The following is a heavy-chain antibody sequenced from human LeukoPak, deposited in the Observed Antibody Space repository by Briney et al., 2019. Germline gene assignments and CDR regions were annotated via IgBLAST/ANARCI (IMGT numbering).Heavy chain of an antibody. Sequence: GGSLRLSCNASGFAFSGYAMSWVRQAPGKGLEWVSAISGSGGSTYYADSVKGRFTISRDNSKNTLYLQMNSLRAEDTAVYYCAKAFPPYCSGGSCYSFDPWGQGTLVTVSS. D-gene: IGHD2-15*01. CDR3: AKAFPPYCSGGSCYSFDP. V-gene: IGHV3-23*01. J-gene: IGHJ5*02. CDR2: ISGSGGST. CDR1: GFAFSGYA.